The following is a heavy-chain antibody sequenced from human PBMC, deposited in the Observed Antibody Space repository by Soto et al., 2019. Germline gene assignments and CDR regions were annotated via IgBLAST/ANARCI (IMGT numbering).Heavy chain of an antibody. CDR2: ISWNSGSI. Sequence: PCGSLRLSCAASGFTFDDYAMHWVRQAPGKGLEWVSGISWNSGSIGYADSVKGRFTISRDNAKNSLYLQTNSLRAEDTASYYCAKDQEVITGTTALDY. V-gene: IGHV3-9*01. J-gene: IGHJ4*01. D-gene: IGHD1-20*01. CDR3: AKDQEVITGTTALDY. CDR1: GFTFDDYA.